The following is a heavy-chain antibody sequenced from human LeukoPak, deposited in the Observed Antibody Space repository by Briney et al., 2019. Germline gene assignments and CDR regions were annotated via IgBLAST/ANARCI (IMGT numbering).Heavy chain of an antibody. J-gene: IGHJ4*02. V-gene: IGHV3-21*01. CDR3: ARGEGTMVPSPGGY. CDR2: ISSSSSYI. D-gene: IGHD3-10*01. Sequence: GGSLRLSCAASGFTFSSYSMNWVRQAPGKGLEWVSSISSSSSYIYYADSVKGRFTISRDNAKNSLYLQMNSLRAEDTAVYYCARGEGTMVPSPGGYWGQGTLVTVSS. CDR1: GFTFSSYS.